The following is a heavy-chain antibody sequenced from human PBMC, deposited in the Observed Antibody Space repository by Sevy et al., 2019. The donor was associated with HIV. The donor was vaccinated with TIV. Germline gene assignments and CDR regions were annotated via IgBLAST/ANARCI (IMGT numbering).Heavy chain of an antibody. CDR1: GFPVSSNY. CDR3: ARGKSGYGYGLDY. Sequence: GGSLRLSCAASGFPVSSNYMSWVRQAPGKGLEWVSVIYSDGSTYHADSVKGRITISRDNSKNTLYLQMNSLRVEDTAVYYCARGKSGYGYGLDYWGQGTLVTVSS. CDR2: IYSDGST. D-gene: IGHD5-18*01. J-gene: IGHJ4*02. V-gene: IGHV3-66*01.